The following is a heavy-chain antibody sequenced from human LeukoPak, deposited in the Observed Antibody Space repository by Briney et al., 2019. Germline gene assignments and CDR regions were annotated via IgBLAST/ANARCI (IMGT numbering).Heavy chain of an antibody. CDR1: GGSISSSNW. CDR3: ARAPVATPSEFDY. D-gene: IGHD5-12*01. CDR2: IYHSGST. V-gene: IGHV4-4*02. J-gene: IGHJ4*02. Sequence: SGTLSLTCAVSGGSISSSNWWSWVRQPPGKGLEWIGEIYHSGSTNYNPSLKSRVTISVDKSKNQFSLKLSSVTAADTAIYYCARAPVATPSEFDYWGQGTLVTVSS.